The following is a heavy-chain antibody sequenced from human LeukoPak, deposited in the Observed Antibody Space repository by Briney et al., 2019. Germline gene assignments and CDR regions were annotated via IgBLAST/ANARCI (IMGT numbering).Heavy chain of an antibody. CDR2: IYYTGST. CDR1: GGSSSSYY. D-gene: IGHD3-10*01. J-gene: IGHJ4*02. Sequence: SETLSLTCTVSGGSSSSYYWNWIRQPPGKGLEWIGYIYYTGSTNYNPSLKSRVTISLDTSKSQFSLKLSSVTAADTAVYYCARRFGSHFDYWGQGTLVTVSS. CDR3: ARRFGSHFDY. V-gene: IGHV4-59*08.